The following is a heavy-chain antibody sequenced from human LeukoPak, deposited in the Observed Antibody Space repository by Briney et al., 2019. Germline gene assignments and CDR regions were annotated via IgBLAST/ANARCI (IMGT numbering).Heavy chain of an antibody. D-gene: IGHD6-13*01. CDR1: GYGFTSYW. CDR3: ARHLGIAAAGTPTDYFDY. CDR2: IYPGDSDT. Sequence: GESLKISCKGSGYGFTSYWIGWVRQMPGKGLEWMGIIYPGDSDTRYSPSFQGQVTISADKSISTAYLQWSSLKASDTAMYYCARHLGIAAAGTPTDYFDYWGQGTLVTVSS. J-gene: IGHJ4*02. V-gene: IGHV5-51*01.